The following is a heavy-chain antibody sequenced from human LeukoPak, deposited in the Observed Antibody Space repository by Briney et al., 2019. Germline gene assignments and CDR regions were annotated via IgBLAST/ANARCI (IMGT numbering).Heavy chain of an antibody. Sequence: GASVKVSCKASGYTFTSFDINWVRQATGQGLEWMGYMNPNSGNTGYAQKFQGRVTMTRDTSISTAYMELSSLRSEDTAVYYCAKDTLMVKWGAFDIWGQGTMVTVSS. CDR3: AKDTLMVKWGAFDI. J-gene: IGHJ3*02. V-gene: IGHV1-8*01. CDR2: MNPNSGNT. CDR1: GYTFTSFD. D-gene: IGHD5-18*01.